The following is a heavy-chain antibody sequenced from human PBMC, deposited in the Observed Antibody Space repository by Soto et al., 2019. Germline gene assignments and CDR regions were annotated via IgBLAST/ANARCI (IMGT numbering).Heavy chain of an antibody. D-gene: IGHD2-15*01. J-gene: IGHJ5*02. CDR2: IYWDDDK. CDR3: AHRRHYCSRGTCYSIWFDP. V-gene: IGHV2-5*02. CDR1: GFSLSTSGVG. Sequence: QITLKESGPTLVKPTQTLTLTCTFSGFSLSTSGVGVGWIRQPPGKALEWLALIYWDDDKRYSPSLKSRLTITKDTSNNQVVLTMTTIDPVDTATYYCAHRRHYCSRGTCYSIWFDPWGQGTLVTVSS.